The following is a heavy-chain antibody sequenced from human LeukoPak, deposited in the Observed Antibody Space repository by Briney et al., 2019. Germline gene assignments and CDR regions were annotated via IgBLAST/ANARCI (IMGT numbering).Heavy chain of an antibody. V-gene: IGHV4-39*07. J-gene: IGHJ4*02. Sequence: SETLSLTCTVSGASISSPNYYWGWIRQAPGKGLEWIGSVYYSGSTYYSSSLKSRVTISVDTSKSQFSLKLSSVTAADTAVYYCASSAAGLAYWGQGTLVTVSS. CDR3: ASSAAGLAY. D-gene: IGHD6-13*01. CDR2: VYYSGST. CDR1: GASISSPNYY.